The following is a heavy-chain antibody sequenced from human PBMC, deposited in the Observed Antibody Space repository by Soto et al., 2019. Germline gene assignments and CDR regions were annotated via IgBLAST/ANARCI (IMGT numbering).Heavy chain of an antibody. Sequence: PGGSLRLSCAASGFTFSNYWMHWVRQAPGKGLVWVSRVNSDGSTTNYADSVKGRFTISRDNAKNTLQLQMNSLGAEDTAVYYCASNYAYAEGYYYYGIDVWGQGTTVTVSS. CDR3: ASNYAYAEGYYYYGIDV. CDR1: GFTFSNYW. CDR2: VNSDGSTT. J-gene: IGHJ6*02. V-gene: IGHV3-74*01. D-gene: IGHD3-16*01.